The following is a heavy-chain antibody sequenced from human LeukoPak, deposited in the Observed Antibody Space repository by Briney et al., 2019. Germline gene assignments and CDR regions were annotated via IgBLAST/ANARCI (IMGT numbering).Heavy chain of an antibody. CDR2: LSASGRST. J-gene: IGHJ4*02. Sequence: GSLRLSCAASGFTFGGYAMNWVRQAPGKGLEWVSGLSASGRSTNYADSVKGRFSISRDNSKNTLYLQMNSLRAEDTAIYYCAKNINPSLLTGEFDFLGQGTLVTVSS. V-gene: IGHV3-23*01. CDR3: AKNINPSLLTGEFDF. CDR1: GFTFGGYA. D-gene: IGHD3-16*01.